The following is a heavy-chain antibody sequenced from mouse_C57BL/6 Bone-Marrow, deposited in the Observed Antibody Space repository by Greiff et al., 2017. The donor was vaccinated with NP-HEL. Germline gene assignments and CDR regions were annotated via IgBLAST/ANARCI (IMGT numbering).Heavy chain of an antibody. CDR1: GYTFTDYN. V-gene: IGHV1-18*01. CDR3: ARSNWALDY. CDR2: INPNNGGT. Sequence: VQLKESGPELVKPGASVKIPCKASGYTFTDYNMDWVKQSHGKSLEWIGDINPNNGGTICNQKFKGKATLTVDKSSSTAYMELRSLTSEDTAVYYCARSNWALDYWGQGTTLTVSS. J-gene: IGHJ2*01. D-gene: IGHD4-1*02.